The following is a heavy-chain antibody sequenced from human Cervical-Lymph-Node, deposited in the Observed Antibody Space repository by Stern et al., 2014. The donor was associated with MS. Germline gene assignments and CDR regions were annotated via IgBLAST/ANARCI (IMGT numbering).Heavy chain of an antibody. D-gene: IGHD3-10*02. CDR2: INSDGSRI. CDR1: GFTFSSSW. Sequence: EVQLVESGGGLVQPGGSLRLSCTASGFTFSSSWMHWVRQAPGQGLVGVSWINSDGSRITYADSVKGRFTISRDIANNTVYLQMNSLRAEDSAVYYCAREDRGSWHMFDYWGQGTLVTVSS. CDR3: AREDRGSWHMFDY. J-gene: IGHJ4*02. V-gene: IGHV3-74*03.